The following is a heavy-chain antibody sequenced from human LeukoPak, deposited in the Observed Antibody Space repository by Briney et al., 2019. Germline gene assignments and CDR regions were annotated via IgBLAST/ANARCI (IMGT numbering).Heavy chain of an antibody. V-gene: IGHV5-51*01. CDR3: ARRTIGCSGGSCYSLWWFDP. D-gene: IGHD2-15*01. Sequence: GESLKISCKGSGYSFTSYWIGWVRQMPGKGLEWMGIIYPGDSDTRYSPSFQGQVTISADKSISTAYLQWSSLKASDTAMYYRARRTIGCSGGSCYSLWWFDPWGQGTLVTVSS. CDR1: GYSFTSYW. CDR2: IYPGDSDT. J-gene: IGHJ5*02.